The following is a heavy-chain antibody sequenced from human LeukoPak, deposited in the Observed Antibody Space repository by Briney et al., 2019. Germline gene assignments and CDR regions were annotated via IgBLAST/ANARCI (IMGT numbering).Heavy chain of an antibody. V-gene: IGHV1-69*05. CDR3: ARVVAIVPPWRWFDP. CDR1: GGTFSSYA. J-gene: IGHJ5*02. CDR2: IIPIFGTA. Sequence: ASVKVSCKASGGTFSSYAISWVRQAPGQGLEWMGGIIPIFGTANYAQKFQGRVTITTDESTSTAYMELSSLRSEDTAVYYCARVVAIVPPWRWFDPWGQGTLVTVSS. D-gene: IGHD2-21*01.